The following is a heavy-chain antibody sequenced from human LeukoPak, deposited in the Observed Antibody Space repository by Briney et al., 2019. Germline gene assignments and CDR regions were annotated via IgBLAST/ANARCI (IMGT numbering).Heavy chain of an antibody. CDR3: VRLFGGVTTFDY. Sequence: GGSLRLSCAASGFTCSTYSMSWVRQAPGKGLDWVASINQDGSAEYYVDSVRGRFTVSRDNAKNSLYLQVNSLRVDDTAVYYCVRLFGGVTTFDYWGQGTLVTVSS. J-gene: IGHJ4*02. CDR2: INQDGSAE. CDR1: GFTCSTYS. V-gene: IGHV3-7*01. D-gene: IGHD4-17*01.